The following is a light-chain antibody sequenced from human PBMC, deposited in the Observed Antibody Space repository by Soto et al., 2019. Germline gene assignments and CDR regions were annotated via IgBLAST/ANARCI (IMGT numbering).Light chain of an antibody. J-gene: IGKJ1*01. CDR2: DAS. CDR1: QSVSSK. CDR3: QQYGGSPRT. Sequence: EIVMTHSPATLSVSPGERATLCCRASQSVSSKLAWYQRKPGQGPRLIIYDASTRATGIAARISGSGSGTDCTLTISRLEPEDVAVYYCQQYGGSPRTLGQGTKVDI. V-gene: IGKV3-15*01.